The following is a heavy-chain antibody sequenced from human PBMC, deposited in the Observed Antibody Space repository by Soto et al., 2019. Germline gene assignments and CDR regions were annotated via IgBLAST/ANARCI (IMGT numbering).Heavy chain of an antibody. V-gene: IGHV3-33*01. D-gene: IGHD5-12*01. J-gene: IGHJ5*01. CDR1: GFTFSSYG. CDR3: VREAIVASTVPHNWVDS. Sequence: QVQLVESGGGVVQPGTSLRLSCAASGFTFSSYGMHWVRQAPGKGLEWVGVIWHDGSDKYYVDSVKGRFTISRDNSKNTLDLQMNSLRAEDTAVYYCVREAIVASTVPHNWVDSWGQGTLVTVSS. CDR2: IWHDGSDK.